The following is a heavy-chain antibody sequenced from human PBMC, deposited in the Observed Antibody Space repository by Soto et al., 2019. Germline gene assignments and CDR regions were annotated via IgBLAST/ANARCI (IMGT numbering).Heavy chain of an antibody. D-gene: IGHD6-13*01. V-gene: IGHV3-9*01. Sequence: ESGGGLVQPGRSLRLSCAASGFTFDDYAMHWVRQVPGKGLEWVSGINWNSGSIGYGDPVKGRFAISRDNAKNSLHLQMNSLSAADTAFYYCVKDVSINWYSGHFRHWGQGTLVTVSS. J-gene: IGHJ1*01. CDR2: INWNSGSI. CDR1: GFTFDDYA. CDR3: VKDVSINWYSGHFRH.